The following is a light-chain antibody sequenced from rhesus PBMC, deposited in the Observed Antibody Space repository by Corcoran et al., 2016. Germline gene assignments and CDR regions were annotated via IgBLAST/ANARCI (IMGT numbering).Light chain of an antibody. CDR3: LHGYGSPLT. CDR2: MAS. Sequence: DIQMTQSPSSLSASVGDTVTITCRATKNLNNYLNWYQQKPGKAPNLLIYMASTLDSGVPSRFGGSGYGTTYMPTIAGLQPEDGGTYYCLHGYGSPLTFGGGTKVAI. J-gene: IGKJ4*01. CDR1: KNLNNY. V-gene: IGKV1-74*01.